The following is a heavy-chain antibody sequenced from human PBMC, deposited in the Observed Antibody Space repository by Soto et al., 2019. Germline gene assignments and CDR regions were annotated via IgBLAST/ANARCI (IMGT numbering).Heavy chain of an antibody. D-gene: IGHD3-10*01. CDR2: ISGSGGST. J-gene: IGHJ5*02. CDR3: AKDGGGGYYGSGRYNWFDP. V-gene: IGHV3-23*01. Sequence: EVQLLESGGGLVQPGGSLRLSCAASGFTFSSYAMSWVRQAPGKGLAWVSAISGSGGSTYYADSVKGRFTISRDNSKNTLYLQMNSLRAEDTAVYYCAKDGGGGYYGSGRYNWFDPWGQGTLVTVSS. CDR1: GFTFSSYA.